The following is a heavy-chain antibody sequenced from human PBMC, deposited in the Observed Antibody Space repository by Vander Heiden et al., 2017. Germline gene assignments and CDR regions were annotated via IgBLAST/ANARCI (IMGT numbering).Heavy chain of an antibody. CDR1: GGSIRRSAYY. CDR2: FSSGGST. J-gene: IGHJ4*02. Sequence: QLQLQESGPGLVKPSETLSLICTVSGGSIRRSAYYWGWFRQSPGKGLEWIGSFSSGGSTYYNPSLKSRVIISVDRSKNQFSLKLSSVTAADTAVYYCVRPPDSSGYYHGFDQWGQGTLVTVSS. D-gene: IGHD3-22*01. V-gene: IGHV4-39*01. CDR3: VRPPDSSGYYHGFDQ.